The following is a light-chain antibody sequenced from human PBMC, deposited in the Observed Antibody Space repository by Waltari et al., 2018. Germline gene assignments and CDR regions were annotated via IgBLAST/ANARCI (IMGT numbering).Light chain of an antibody. CDR2: AAS. CDR3: QQYNGWPRT. J-gene: IGKJ1*01. V-gene: IGKV3-15*01. Sequence: EIVMTQSPATLSVSPGDRATLSCRASQSVSSNLAWYQQHPGQAPRLLIYAASTRAPGVPARFSGSGSWTDFTLTISSLQSEDFGVYYCQQYNGWPRTFGQGTKVEI. CDR1: QSVSSN.